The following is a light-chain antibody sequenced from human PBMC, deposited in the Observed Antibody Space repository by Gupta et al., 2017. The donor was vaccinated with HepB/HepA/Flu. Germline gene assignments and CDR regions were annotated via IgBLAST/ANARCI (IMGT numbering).Light chain of an antibody. CDR1: RGISNY. CDR3: EKYRSASFS. V-gene: IGKV1-27*01. J-gene: IGKJ3*01. CDR2: GAS. Sequence: DIQMTQSPSTLTASVGDKTTITSRASRGISNYLAWYQQKPGNPPKLLIYGASTLDSGVPSRFSGSGSGTTFTLTIGSLQAEDVATYYCEKYRSASFSFGPGTKVEIK.